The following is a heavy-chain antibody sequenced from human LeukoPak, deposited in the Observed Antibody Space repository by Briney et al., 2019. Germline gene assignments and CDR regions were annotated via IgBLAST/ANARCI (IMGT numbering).Heavy chain of an antibody. CDR3: ASYSSSNSGYFDY. D-gene: IGHD6-6*01. V-gene: IGHV1-18*01. CDR2: ISAYNGNT. Sequence: GASVKVSCKASGYTFTSYGISWVRQAPGQGLEWMGWISAYNGNTNYAQKFQGRVTMTRDTSISTAYMELSRLRSDDTAVYYCASYSSSNSGYFDYWGQGTLVTVSS. J-gene: IGHJ4*02. CDR1: GYTFTSYG.